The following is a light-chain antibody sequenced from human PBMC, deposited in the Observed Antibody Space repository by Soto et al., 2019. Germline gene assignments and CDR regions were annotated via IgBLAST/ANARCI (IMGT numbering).Light chain of an antibody. Sequence: ETTLTQSQATLSASPLERVNLSCRATQSVTYNLAWYQQKPGQAPRLLIYGASTRATGIPARFSGSGSGTEFTLTISSLQSEDFAVYYCQQYNNWPWTFGQGTKVDIK. CDR2: GAS. CDR1: QSVTYN. J-gene: IGKJ1*01. V-gene: IGKV3-15*01. CDR3: QQYNNWPWT.